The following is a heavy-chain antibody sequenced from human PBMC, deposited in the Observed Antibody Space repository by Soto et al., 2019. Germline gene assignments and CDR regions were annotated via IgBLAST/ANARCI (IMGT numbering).Heavy chain of an antibody. D-gene: IGHD4-17*01. Sequence: DVQLVESGGGLVKPGGSLRLSCAASGFTFSSYSMTWVRQAPGKGLEWVSSISTTSTYIYYADSVRGRFTISRDNAKNSVSLQMSGLRAEDTAVYYCAREGSLYVDSVSNCADFWGQGTRVTVSS. CDR3: AREGSLYVDSVSNCADF. J-gene: IGHJ4*01. V-gene: IGHV3-21*01. CDR2: ISTTSTYI. CDR1: GFTFSSYS.